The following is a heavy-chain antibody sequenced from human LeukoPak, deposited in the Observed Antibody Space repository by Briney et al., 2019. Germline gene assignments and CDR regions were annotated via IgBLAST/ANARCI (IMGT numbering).Heavy chain of an antibody. CDR3: AGTNYDSSGYYWGDAFDI. J-gene: IGHJ3*02. Sequence: GASVKVSCKASGYTFTSYGISWVRQAPGQGLEWMGWISAYNGNTNYAQKLQGRVTMTTDTSTSTAYMELRSLRSDDTAVYYCAGTNYDSSGYYWGDAFDIWGQGTMVTVSS. V-gene: IGHV1-18*01. D-gene: IGHD3-22*01. CDR1: GYTFTSYG. CDR2: ISAYNGNT.